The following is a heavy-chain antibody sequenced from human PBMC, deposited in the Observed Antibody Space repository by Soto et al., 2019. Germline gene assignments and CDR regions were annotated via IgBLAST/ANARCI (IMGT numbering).Heavy chain of an antibody. CDR2: IGTAGDT. CDR3: AIDGAMGASDI. J-gene: IGHJ3*02. Sequence: EVQLVESGGGLVQPGGSLRLSCAASGFTFSSYDMHWVRQATGKGLEWVSAIGTAGDTYYPGSVKGRFTISRENAKNSLYLQMNSLRAEDTAVYYCAIDGAMGASDIWGQGTMVTVSS. V-gene: IGHV3-13*01. D-gene: IGHD3-10*01. CDR1: GFTFSSYD.